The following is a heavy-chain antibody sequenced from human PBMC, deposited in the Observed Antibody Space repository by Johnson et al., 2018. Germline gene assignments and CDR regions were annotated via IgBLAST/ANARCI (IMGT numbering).Heavy chain of an antibody. CDR2: IRSKANSYAT. CDR3: TRHRSGTGDAFDI. J-gene: IGHJ3*02. V-gene: IGHV3-73*01. CDR1: GLIFSGST. Sequence: VQLVESGGGLVQXGGSXKLXCAASGLIFSGSTMHWVRQASGKGLEWVGRIRSKANSYATAYAASVKGRFTISRDDSKNTAYLQMNSLKTEDTAVYYCTRHRSGTGDAFDIWGQGTMVTVSS. D-gene: IGHD1-26*01.